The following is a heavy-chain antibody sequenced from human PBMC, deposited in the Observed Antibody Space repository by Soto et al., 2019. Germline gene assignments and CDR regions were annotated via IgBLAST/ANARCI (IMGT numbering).Heavy chain of an antibody. CDR3: ARGRHDSSGYYYYYGMDV. CDR1: GYTFTGYY. J-gene: IGHJ6*02. V-gene: IGHV1-2*04. D-gene: IGHD3-22*01. CDR2: INPNSGGT. Sequence: ASVKVSCKASGYTFTGYYMHWVRQAPGQGLEWMGWINPNSGGTNYAQKFQGWVTMTRDTSISTAYMELSRLRSDDTAVCYCARGRHDSSGYYYYYGMDVWGQGTTVTVSS.